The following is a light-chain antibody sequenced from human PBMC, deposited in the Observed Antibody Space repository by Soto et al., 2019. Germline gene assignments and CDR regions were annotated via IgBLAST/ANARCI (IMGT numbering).Light chain of an antibody. CDR1: QGISSY. V-gene: IGKV1-8*01. Sequence: AIRMTQSPSSFSASTGDRVTITCRASQGISSYLAWYQQKPGKAPKLLIYTASTVQSGVPSRFSGSGSGTDFTLTISCLQSEDFATYYCQQYYNYPLTFGGGTKVEIK. CDR3: QQYYNYPLT. CDR2: TAS. J-gene: IGKJ4*01.